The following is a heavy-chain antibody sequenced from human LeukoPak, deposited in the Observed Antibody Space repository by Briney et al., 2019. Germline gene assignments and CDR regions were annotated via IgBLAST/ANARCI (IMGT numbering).Heavy chain of an antibody. D-gene: IGHD3-3*01. CDR1: GGSISSYY. V-gene: IGHV4-59*08. Sequence: SETLSLTCTVSGGSISSYYWSWIRQPPGKGLEWIGYIYYSGSTNYNPSLKSRVTISVDTSKNQFSLKLSSVTAADTAVYYCARHPFPQYDFWSGYSTAYHFDYWGQGTLVTVSS. J-gene: IGHJ4*02. CDR3: ARHPFPQYDFWSGYSTAYHFDY. CDR2: IYYSGST.